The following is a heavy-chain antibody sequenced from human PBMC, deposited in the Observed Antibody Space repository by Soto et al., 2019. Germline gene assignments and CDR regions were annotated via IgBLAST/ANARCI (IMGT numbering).Heavy chain of an antibody. V-gene: IGHV1-69*19. D-gene: IGHD2-21*01. CDR1: GGGNLRDYR. J-gene: IGHJ4*02. Sequence: QVQLVQSGAEVKEPGSSVKVSCKASGGGNLRDYRTTWVRRAPGQGLEWMGGSIPKLGSANYAQNFQVRVTITAAESTNTDYMELRSLRSDATAVYYCGRRGDGYNFGALYWGQGTPVTVSS. CDR2: SIPKLGSA. CDR3: GRRGDGYNFGALY.